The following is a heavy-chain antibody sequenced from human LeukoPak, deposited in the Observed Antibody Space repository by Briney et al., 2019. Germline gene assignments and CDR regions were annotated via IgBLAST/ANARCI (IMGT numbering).Heavy chain of an antibody. CDR1: GYSFTDYY. J-gene: IGHJ4*02. V-gene: IGHV1-2*02. D-gene: IGHD5-12*01. Sequence: ASVKVSCKASGYSFTDYYIHWVRQAPGQGLEWMGCINPHSGDTKYAQKFQARVTMTRDTSISTAYMELDRLRSDDTAVYSCAAGRWLRSGSDYWGQGTLVTVSS. CDR2: INPHSGDT. CDR3: AAGRWLRSGSDY.